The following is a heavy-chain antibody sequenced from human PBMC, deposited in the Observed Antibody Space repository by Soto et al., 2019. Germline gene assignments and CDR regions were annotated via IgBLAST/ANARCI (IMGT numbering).Heavy chain of an antibody. V-gene: IGHV4-34*01. Sequence: QVHLQQWGAGLLKPSETLSLTCAVYGGSFSGYYWSWIRQPPGKGLEWIGEINHSGSTNYNPSLNSRVSISVGTSNNQFSPKLSSVTAADTAVYYCARGRGDGYNQHWYFDLWGRGTLVTVSS. D-gene: IGHD3-10*01. CDR2: INHSGST. CDR3: ARGRGDGYNQHWYFDL. J-gene: IGHJ2*01. CDR1: GGSFSGYY.